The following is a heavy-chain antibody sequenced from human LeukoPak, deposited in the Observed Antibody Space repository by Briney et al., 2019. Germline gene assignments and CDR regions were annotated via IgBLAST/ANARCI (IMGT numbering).Heavy chain of an antibody. V-gene: IGHV1-18*01. D-gene: IGHD5-12*01. CDR1: GYRFNSYG. J-gene: IGHJ4*02. Sequence: ASVKVSCKASGYRFNSYGISWVRQAPGQGLQWVGWISAYNGNTNYAQKLQGRVTMTTDTSTSTAYMELRSLRSEDTAVYYCARFVGYDASDYWGQGTLVTVSS. CDR2: ISAYNGNT. CDR3: ARFVGYDASDY.